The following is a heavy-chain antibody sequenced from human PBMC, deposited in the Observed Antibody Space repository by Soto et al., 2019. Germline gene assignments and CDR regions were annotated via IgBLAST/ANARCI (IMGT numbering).Heavy chain of an antibody. CDR3: ARERVILDY. CDR1: GGSISSYF. Sequence: SETLSLTCTVSGGSISSYFYIWVRQPPGKGLEWIGSVYYTGTTDYNPSLKSRVTISVDTSKTQFSLNLRSVTAADTAVYYCARERVILDYWGQGTLVTVSS. J-gene: IGHJ4*02. V-gene: IGHV4-59*01. CDR2: VYYTGTT. D-gene: IGHD3-16*02.